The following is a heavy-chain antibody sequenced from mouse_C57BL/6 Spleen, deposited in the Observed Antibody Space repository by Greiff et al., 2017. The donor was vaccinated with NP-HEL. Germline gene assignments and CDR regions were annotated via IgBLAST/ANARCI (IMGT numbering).Heavy chain of an antibody. D-gene: IGHD3-3*01. CDR1: GYTFPDYY. CDR2: IFPGSGST. Sequence: QVQLQQSGPELVKPGASVKIFCKASGYTFPDYYINWVKQRPGQGLEWIGWIFPGSGSTYFNEKFKGKATLTVDQSSSTAYMLLISLTSEDAAVYFCAKGLGRPYFDYWGQGTTLTVSS. V-gene: IGHV1-75*01. J-gene: IGHJ2*01. CDR3: AKGLGRPYFDY.